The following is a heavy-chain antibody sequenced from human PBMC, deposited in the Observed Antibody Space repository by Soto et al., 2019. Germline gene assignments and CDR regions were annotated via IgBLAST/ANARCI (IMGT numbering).Heavy chain of an antibody. CDR2: INHSGST. D-gene: IGHD3-3*01. CDR3: ARGPRREGYYDFWSDIRGDCYSSAFDI. CDR1: GGSFSGYD. J-gene: IGHJ3*02. Sequence: XGTLALTCAVYGGSFSGYDWSWIRQPPGKGLEWIGEINHSGSTNYNPSLKSRVTISVDTSKNQFSLKLSSVTAADTAVYYCARGPRREGYYDFWSDIRGDCYSSAFDICGQGTMVTVSS. V-gene: IGHV4-34*01.